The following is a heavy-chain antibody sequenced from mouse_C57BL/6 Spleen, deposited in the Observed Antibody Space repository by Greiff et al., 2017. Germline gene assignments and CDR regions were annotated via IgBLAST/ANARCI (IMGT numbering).Heavy chain of an antibody. CDR2: IDPETGGT. J-gene: IGHJ4*01. V-gene: IGHV1-15*01. CDR1: GYTFTDYE. D-gene: IGHD1-1*01. CDR3: TYYGRRYYAMDY. Sequence: VKLMESGAELVRPGASVTLSCKASGYTFTDYEMHWVKQTPVHGLEWIGAIDPETGGTAYNQKFKGKAILTADKSSSTAYMELRSLTSEDSAVYYCTYYGRRYYAMDYWGQGTSVTVSS.